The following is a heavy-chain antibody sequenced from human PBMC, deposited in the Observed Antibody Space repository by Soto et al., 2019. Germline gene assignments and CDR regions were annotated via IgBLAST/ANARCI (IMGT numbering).Heavy chain of an antibody. CDR3: ARRLITGNHFDY. V-gene: IGHV4-31*03. J-gene: IGHJ4*02. CDR1: GGSISSGGYY. D-gene: IGHD1-20*01. CDR2: IYYSGST. Sequence: PSETLSLTCTVSGGSISSGGYYWSWIRQHPGKGLEWIGYIYYSGSTYYNPSLKSRVTISVDTSKNQFSLKLSSVTAADTAVYYCARRLITGNHFDYWGQGTLVTVSS.